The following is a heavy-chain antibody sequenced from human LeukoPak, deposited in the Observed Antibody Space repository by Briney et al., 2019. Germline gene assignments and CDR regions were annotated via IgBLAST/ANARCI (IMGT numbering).Heavy chain of an antibody. D-gene: IGHD1-7*01. V-gene: IGHV3-48*01. CDR2: ISSSSSTI. J-gene: IGHJ4*02. CDR1: GFTFSSYW. Sequence: GGSLRLSCAASGFTFSSYWMSWVRQAPGKGLEWVSYISSSSSTIYYADSVKGRFTISRDNAKDSLFLQMNSLRAEDTAVYYCARVFRTTWDYWGQGTLVTVSS. CDR3: ARVFRTTWDY.